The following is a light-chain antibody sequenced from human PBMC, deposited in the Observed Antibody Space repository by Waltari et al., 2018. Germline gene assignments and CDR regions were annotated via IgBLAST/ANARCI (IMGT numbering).Light chain of an antibody. CDR2: DAS. V-gene: IGKV1-16*02. CDR3: QQYNNYPYT. J-gene: IGKJ2*01. CDR1: QGIGNY. Sequence: DIQMTQSPSSLSASVGDRVTITCRASQGIGNYLAWFQQKSGQAPKSLIYDASSLQRGVPSKFSGSGSGTDFTLTISSLQPEDFATYYCQQYNNYPYTFGQGTKLEIE.